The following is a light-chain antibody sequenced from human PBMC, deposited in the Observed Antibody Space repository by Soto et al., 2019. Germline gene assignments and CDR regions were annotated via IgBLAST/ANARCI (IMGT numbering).Light chain of an antibody. CDR2: GTS. Sequence: EIVLTQSPGTLSLSPGERATLSCRASQSVSSTYLAWYKQKPGQAPRLLIYGTSSRATGIPDRFSGSGSGTDFTLTISRLEPEDFAVYYCQSRSTFGGGTKIEIK. V-gene: IGKV3-20*01. CDR1: QSVSSTY. J-gene: IGKJ4*01. CDR3: QSRST.